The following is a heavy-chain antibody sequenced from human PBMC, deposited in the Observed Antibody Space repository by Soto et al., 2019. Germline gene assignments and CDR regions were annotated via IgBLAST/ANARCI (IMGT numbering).Heavy chain of an antibody. J-gene: IGHJ6*02. Sequence: EVQLLESGGGLVQPGGSLRLSCAASGFTFSSYAMSWVRQAPGKGLEWVSAISGSGGSTYYADSVKGRFTISRDNSKNTRYLQMNSLRAEDTAVYYCAKSSPSYYYYYYGMDVWGQGTTVTVSS. CDR1: GFTFSSYA. V-gene: IGHV3-23*01. CDR3: AKSSPSYYYYYYGMDV. CDR2: ISGSGGST.